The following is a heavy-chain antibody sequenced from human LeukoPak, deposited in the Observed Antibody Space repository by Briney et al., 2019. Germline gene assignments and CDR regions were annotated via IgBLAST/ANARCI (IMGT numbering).Heavy chain of an antibody. CDR3: AKPQTYYYDSSGYYFSWERNYFDY. CDR2: ISGSGGNT. J-gene: IGHJ4*02. CDR1: GFTFDDYA. Sequence: GGSLRLSCAASGFTFDDYAMHWVRQAPGKGLEWVSGISGSGGNTYYADSVKGRFTISRDNSKNTLYLQMSSLRAEDTAVYYCAKPQTYYYDSSGYYFSWERNYFDYWGQGTLVTVSS. D-gene: IGHD3-22*01. V-gene: IGHV3-23*01.